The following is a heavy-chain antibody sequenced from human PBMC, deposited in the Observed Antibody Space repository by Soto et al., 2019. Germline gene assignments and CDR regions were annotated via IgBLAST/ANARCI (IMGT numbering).Heavy chain of an antibody. CDR3: AKEFGRDCSGTYCHSRYCDY. D-gene: IGHD2-15*01. V-gene: IGHV3-23*01. CDR2: ISGSGDIT. J-gene: IGHJ4*02. CDR1: GFSFSSYG. Sequence: EVQLLESGGGLVQPGGSLRVSCAASGFSFSSYGMTWVRQAPGKGLAWVSGISGSGDITFYAGSVKGRFTISRDNTNNTPYLQMNSLRAEDTAVYYCAKEFGRDCSGTYCHSRYCDYWGQGTLVAVSS.